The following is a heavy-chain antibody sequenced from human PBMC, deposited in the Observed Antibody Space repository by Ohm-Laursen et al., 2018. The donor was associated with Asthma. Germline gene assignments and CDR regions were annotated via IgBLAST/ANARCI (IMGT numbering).Heavy chain of an antibody. CDR2: ISYDGSNK. D-gene: IGHD3-22*01. CDR3: AKDRYYYDSSEGMDV. Sequence: SLRLSCTASGFTFSDYGMHWVRQAPGKGLEWVAVISYDGSNKYYADSVKGRFTISRDNSKNTLYLQMNSLRAEDTAVYYCAKDRYYYDSSEGMDVWGQGTTVTVSS. J-gene: IGHJ6*02. CDR1: GFTFSDYG. V-gene: IGHV3-30*18.